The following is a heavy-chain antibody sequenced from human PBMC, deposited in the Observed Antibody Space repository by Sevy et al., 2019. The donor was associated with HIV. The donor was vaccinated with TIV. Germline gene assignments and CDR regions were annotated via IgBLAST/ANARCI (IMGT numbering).Heavy chain of an antibody. J-gene: IGHJ5*02. V-gene: IGHV1-2*02. CDR2: INPNSGGT. Sequence: ASVKVSCKASGYTFTGYYMHWVRQAPGQGLEWMGWINPNSGGTNYAQKFQGRVTMTRERSISTAYMELSRLGSDETAVYYCARERVYCSGGSCKPGGWFDPWGQGTLVTVSS. CDR3: ARERVYCSGGSCKPGGWFDP. D-gene: IGHD2-15*01. CDR1: GYTFTGYY.